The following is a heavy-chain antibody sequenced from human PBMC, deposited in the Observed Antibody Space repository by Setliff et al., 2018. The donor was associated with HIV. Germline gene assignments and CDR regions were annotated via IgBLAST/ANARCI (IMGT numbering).Heavy chain of an antibody. CDR2: IYTSGST. J-gene: IGHJ4*02. CDR3: ARWHPPYGFWEEDY. Sequence: KPSETLSLTCTVSGGSISTYFWTWIRQPPGKGLEWIGYIYTSGSTYYNPSLKTRVTISVDGSKNQFSLKLKSVTAADTAVYYCARWHPPYGFWEEDYWGQGTLVTVSS. D-gene: IGHD3-10*01. CDR1: GGSISTYF. V-gene: IGHV4-4*08.